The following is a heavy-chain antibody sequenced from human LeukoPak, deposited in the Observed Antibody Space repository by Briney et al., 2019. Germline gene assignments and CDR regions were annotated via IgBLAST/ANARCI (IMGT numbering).Heavy chain of an antibody. V-gene: IGHV3-74*01. CDR3: AVAVAGLYYFDY. CDR1: GFTFSSYL. CDR2: INTDGSST. J-gene: IGHJ4*02. Sequence: GGSLRLSCAASGFTFSSYLMHWVRQAPGKGLVWVSRINTDGSSTSYADSVKGRFTISRDNAKNTLYLQMNSLRAEDTAVYYCAVAVAGLYYFDYWGQGTLVTVSS. D-gene: IGHD6-19*01.